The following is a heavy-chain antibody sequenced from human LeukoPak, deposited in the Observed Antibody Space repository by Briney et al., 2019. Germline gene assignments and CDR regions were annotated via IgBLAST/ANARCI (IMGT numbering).Heavy chain of an antibody. Sequence: PSETLSLTCTVSGGSISSGGYYWSWIRQPAGKGLEWIGRIYTSGSTNYNPSLKSRVTISVDTSKNQFSLKLSSVTAADTAVYYCARESPLYDSSGYYAYWGQGTLVTVSS. D-gene: IGHD3-22*01. V-gene: IGHV4-61*02. J-gene: IGHJ4*02. CDR1: GGSISSGGYY. CDR3: ARESPLYDSSGYYAY. CDR2: IYTSGST.